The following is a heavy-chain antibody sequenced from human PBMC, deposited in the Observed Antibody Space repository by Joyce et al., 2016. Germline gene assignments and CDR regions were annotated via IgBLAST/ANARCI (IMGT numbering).Heavy chain of an antibody. CDR3: ARFSGSYFPEDY. J-gene: IGHJ4*02. Sequence: EVQLVQSGPEVKKPGESLRISCEGSTYIFSSYWITWVRQVPGKGLEWMGRIDASDSFTKYSPAFKGHGTFSVDKSIHTAYLQWSSLKASDTAIYYCARFSGSYFPEDYWGQGTLVTVS. V-gene: IGHV5-10-1*03. D-gene: IGHD1-26*01. CDR2: IDASDSFT. CDR1: TYIFSSYW.